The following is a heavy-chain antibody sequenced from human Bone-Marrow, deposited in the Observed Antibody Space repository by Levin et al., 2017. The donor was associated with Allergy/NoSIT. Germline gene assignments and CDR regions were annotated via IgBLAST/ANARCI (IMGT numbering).Heavy chain of an antibody. J-gene: IGHJ6*02. V-gene: IGHV2-5*01. CDR1: GFSLYTTGVG. Sequence: SGPTLVKPTQTLTLTCTFSGFSLYTTGVGVGWVRQPPGKALEWLALIYWNGDKLYHPSLKNRITITKDTSKDQVVLTMTNMSPDDTATYSCTHSLGYCTTTSSYSPYYYYYGIDVWGPGTSVTVSS. CDR2: IYWNGDK. D-gene: IGHD2-2*02. CDR3: THSLGYCTTTSSYSPYYYYYGIDV.